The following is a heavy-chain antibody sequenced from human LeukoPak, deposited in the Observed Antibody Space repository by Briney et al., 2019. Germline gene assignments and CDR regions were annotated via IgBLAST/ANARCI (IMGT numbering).Heavy chain of an antibody. CDR3: ARAAEYCGGDCYEDY. Sequence: GVSLRLSCAASGFTFSSYSMNWVRQAAGKGLEWVSSISSSSSYIYYADSVKGRFTISRDNAKNSLYLQMNSLRAEDTAVYYCARAAEYCGGDCYEDYWGQGTLVTVSS. D-gene: IGHD2-21*02. V-gene: IGHV3-21*01. CDR1: GFTFSSYS. J-gene: IGHJ4*02. CDR2: ISSSSSYI.